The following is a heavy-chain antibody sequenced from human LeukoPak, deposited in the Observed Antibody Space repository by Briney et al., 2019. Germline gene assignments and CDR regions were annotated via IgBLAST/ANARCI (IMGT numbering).Heavy chain of an antibody. CDR3: ARDQRDYGDYVAYRGGGIDY. CDR2: ISYDGSNK. CDR1: GFTFSSYA. V-gene: IGHV3-30*04. Sequence: PGGSLRLSCAASGFTFSSYAMHWVRQAPGKGLEWVAVISYDGSNKYYADSVKGRFTISRDNSKNTLYLQMNSLRAEDTAVYYCARDQRDYGDYVAYRGGGIDYWGQGTLVTVSS. J-gene: IGHJ4*02. D-gene: IGHD4-17*01.